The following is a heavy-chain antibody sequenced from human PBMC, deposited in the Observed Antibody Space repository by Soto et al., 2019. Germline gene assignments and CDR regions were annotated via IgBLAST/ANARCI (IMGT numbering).Heavy chain of an antibody. CDR1: GFSFSSYW. V-gene: IGHV3-7*03. Sequence: PGGSLRLSCAASGFSFSSYWMSWVRQAPGKGLEWVANIEQDGSENYYVDSVMGRFTISRDNAKNSLYLQMNSLRAEDTAVYYCAREPYSPNYYYYGMDVWGQGTTVTVSS. CDR3: AREPYSPNYYYYGMDV. D-gene: IGHD2-21*01. CDR2: IEQDGSEN. J-gene: IGHJ6*02.